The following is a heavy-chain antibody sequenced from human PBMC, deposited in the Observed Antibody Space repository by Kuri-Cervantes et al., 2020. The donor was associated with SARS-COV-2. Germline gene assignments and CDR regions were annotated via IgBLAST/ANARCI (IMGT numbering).Heavy chain of an antibody. V-gene: IGHV3-13*01. Sequence: GESLKISCAASGFTFSSYDMHWVRQATGKGLEWVSAIGTAGDTYYPGSVKGRFTISRDNAKNSLYLQMNSLRAEDTAVYYCARAPTVTLDYWGQGTLVTVSS. CDR1: GFTFSSYD. CDR2: IGTAGDT. D-gene: IGHD4-17*01. J-gene: IGHJ4*02. CDR3: ARAPTVTLDY.